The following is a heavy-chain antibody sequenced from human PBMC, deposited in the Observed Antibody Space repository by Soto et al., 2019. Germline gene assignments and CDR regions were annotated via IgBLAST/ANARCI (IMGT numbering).Heavy chain of an antibody. V-gene: IGHV4-30-4*01. J-gene: IGHJ6*02. D-gene: IGHD6-19*01. CDR2: IYYSGST. CDR1: GGSISSGDYY. CDR3: AVSVAGLPSGMDV. Sequence: QVQLQESGPGLVKPSQTLSLTCTVSGGSISSGDYYWSWIRQPPGKGLEWIGYIYYSGSTYYNPSLTSRVTISLDTSKDQFSLKLSAVTAADTAVYYCAVSVAGLPSGMDVWGQGTTVTVSS.